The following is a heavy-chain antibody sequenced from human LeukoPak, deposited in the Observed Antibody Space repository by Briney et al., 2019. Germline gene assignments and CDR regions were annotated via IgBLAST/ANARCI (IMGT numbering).Heavy chain of an antibody. Sequence: PGGSLRLSCAVSGSTFSSYWMSWVRQAPGKGLEWVANIKEDGREKYYVDSVKGRFTISRDNAKNSLSLQMNSLRAEDTAVYYCAASRIQLWNNHNYWGQGTLVTVPS. CDR1: GSTFSSYW. J-gene: IGHJ4*02. CDR3: AASRIQLWNNHNY. D-gene: IGHD5-18*01. V-gene: IGHV3-7*01. CDR2: IKEDGREK.